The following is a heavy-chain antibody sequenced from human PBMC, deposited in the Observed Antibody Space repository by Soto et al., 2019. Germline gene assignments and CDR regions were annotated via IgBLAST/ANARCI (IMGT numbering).Heavy chain of an antibody. CDR1: GGTFSSYA. D-gene: IGHD3-9*01. CDR2: IIPIFGTA. J-gene: IGHJ6*02. V-gene: IGHV1-69*01. CDR3: ASGRLRYFDLKDV. Sequence: QVQLVQSGAEVKKPGSSVKVACKASGGTFSSYAISWVRQAPGQGLEWMGGIIPIFGTANYAQKFQGRVTITADESTRTAYMELSSLRSEDPAVSYCASGRLRYFDLKDVWGQGTTGTVSS.